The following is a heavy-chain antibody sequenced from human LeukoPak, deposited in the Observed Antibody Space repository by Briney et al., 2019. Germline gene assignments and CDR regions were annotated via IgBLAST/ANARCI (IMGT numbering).Heavy chain of an antibody. Sequence: GGSLRLSCAASGFTFSSYSMNWVRQAPGKGLEWVSSISTSSVYIYYADSVKGRFTISRDNAKNSLYLQMNSLRAEDTAVYYCARGIAVAGRLIDYWGQGTLVTVSS. CDR3: ARGIAVAGRLIDY. CDR2: ISTSSVYI. V-gene: IGHV3-21*01. CDR1: GFTFSSYS. D-gene: IGHD6-13*01. J-gene: IGHJ4*02.